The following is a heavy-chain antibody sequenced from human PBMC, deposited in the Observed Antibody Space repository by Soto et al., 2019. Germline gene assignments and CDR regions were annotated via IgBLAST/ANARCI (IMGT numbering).Heavy chain of an antibody. CDR1: GFTFSSYA. J-gene: IGHJ3*02. D-gene: IGHD3-22*01. CDR3: ANLARSIYDSSGYYGQDDAFDI. CDR2: ISGSGGST. Sequence: GGSLRLSCAASGFTFSSYAMSWVRQAPAKGLEWVSAISGSGGSTYYADSVKGRFTISRDNSQNTLYLQMNGLRAEDTAVYYCANLARSIYDSSGYYGQDDAFDIWGQGTMVTV. V-gene: IGHV3-23*01.